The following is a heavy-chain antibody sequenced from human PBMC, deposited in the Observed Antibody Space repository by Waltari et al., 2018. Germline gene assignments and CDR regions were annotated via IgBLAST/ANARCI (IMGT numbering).Heavy chain of an antibody. J-gene: IGHJ5*02. CDR2: IYWDDDK. CDR3: ARRRGSGWPNNGFDP. CDR1: GFSLHPSGVG. V-gene: IGHV2-5*02. Sequence: QIPLTESGPPLLPPPPPLPLPCPFSGFSLHPSGVGVGWLRQPPGKALEWLALIYWDDDKRYSPSQKSRLTITKDTSKNQVVLTMTNMDPVDTATYYGARRRGSGWPNNGFDPWGQGTLVTGSS. D-gene: IGHD6-25*01.